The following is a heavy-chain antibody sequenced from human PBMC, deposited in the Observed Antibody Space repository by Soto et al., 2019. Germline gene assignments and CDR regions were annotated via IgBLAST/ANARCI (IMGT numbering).Heavy chain of an antibody. Sequence: QVQLQQWGAGLLKPSETLSLTCAVYGGSFSGYYWSWIRQPPGKGLEWIGEINHSGSTNYNPSLKSRVTISVDTSKNQFSLKLSSVTAADTAVYYCASIERHSYGYGYWGQGTLVTVSS. CDR3: ASIERHSYGYGY. D-gene: IGHD5-18*01. V-gene: IGHV4-34*01. CDR2: INHSGST. J-gene: IGHJ4*02. CDR1: GGSFSGYY.